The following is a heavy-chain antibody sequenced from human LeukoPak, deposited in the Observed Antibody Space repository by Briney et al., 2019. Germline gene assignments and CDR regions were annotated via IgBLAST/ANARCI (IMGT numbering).Heavy chain of an antibody. D-gene: IGHD1-26*01. V-gene: IGHV3-53*01. CDR1: GFTVSSNY. CDR3: ARIVADAFDI. J-gene: IGHJ3*02. CDR2: IYSGGST. Sequence: PGGSLRLSCAASGFTVSSNYMSWVRQAPGKGLEWVSVIYSGGSTYYADSGKGRFTISRDNSKNTLYLQMNSLRAEDTAVYYCARIVADAFDIWGQGTMVTVSS.